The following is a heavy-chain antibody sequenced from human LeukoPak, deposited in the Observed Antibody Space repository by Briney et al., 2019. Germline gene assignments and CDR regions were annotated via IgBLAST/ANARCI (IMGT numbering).Heavy chain of an antibody. CDR2: INPTGGST. J-gene: IGHJ3*01. CDR1: GYTFTSYY. Sequence: GASVKVSCKASGYTFTSYYMHWVRQAPGQGLEWMGLINPTGGSTGYAQKFQGRVTLTRDTSTSTVYMELSSLRSGDTAIYYCARIRDGYNDAYDLWGQGTVVTVPS. CDR3: ARIRDGYNDAYDL. V-gene: IGHV1-46*01. D-gene: IGHD5-24*01.